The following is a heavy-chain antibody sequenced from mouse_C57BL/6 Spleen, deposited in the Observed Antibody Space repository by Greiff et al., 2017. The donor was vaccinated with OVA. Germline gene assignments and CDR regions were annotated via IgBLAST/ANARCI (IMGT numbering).Heavy chain of an antibody. CDR2: IDPSDSYT. CDR3: ARSDYYGTLAWFAY. J-gene: IGHJ3*01. CDR1: GYTFTSYW. V-gene: IGHV1-69*01. Sequence: LQQPGAELVMPGASVKLSCKASGYTFTSYWMHWVKQRPGQGLEWIGEIDPSDSYTNYNQKFKGKSTLTVDKSSSTAYMQLSSLTSEDSAVYYCARSDYYGTLAWFAYWGQGTLVTVSA. D-gene: IGHD1-1*01.